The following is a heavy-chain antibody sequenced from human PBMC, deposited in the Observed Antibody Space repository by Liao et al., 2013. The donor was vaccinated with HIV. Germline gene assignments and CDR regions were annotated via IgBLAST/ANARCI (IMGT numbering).Heavy chain of an antibody. CDR2: IYTSGSI. D-gene: IGHD1-26*01. CDR1: GGSISNYH. CDR3: ARNPNSGNYAGGFYYMDL. V-gene: IGHV4-4*07. Sequence: QVQLQESGPGLVEPSETLSVTCTVSGGSISNYHWSWIRQPAGNGLEWIGRIYTSGSIKYNPSLKSRATMSVDTSKNQFSLKLTSVTAADTAVYYCARNPNSGNYAGGFYYMDLWGKGPRSPSP. J-gene: IGHJ6*03.